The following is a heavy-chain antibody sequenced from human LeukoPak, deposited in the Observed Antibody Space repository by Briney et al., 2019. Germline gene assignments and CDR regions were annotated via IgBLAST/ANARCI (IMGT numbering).Heavy chain of an antibody. Sequence: PGGALRLSCAASGFTFSSYAMSWVRQAPGKGLEWIGEINHSGSTNHNPPLKRRVTISVDTSKNQFSLKLSSVTTADTAVYYCERLNWNFHYDSSGYYYGISLLYAFDIWGQGTMVTVSS. J-gene: IGHJ3*02. CDR3: ERLNWNFHYDSSGYYYGISLLYAFDI. CDR1: GFTFSSYA. CDR2: INHSGST. D-gene: IGHD3-22*01. V-gene: IGHV4-34*01.